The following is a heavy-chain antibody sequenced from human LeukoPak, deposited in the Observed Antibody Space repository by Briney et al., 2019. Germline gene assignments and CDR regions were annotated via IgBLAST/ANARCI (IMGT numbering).Heavy chain of an antibody. CDR3: ARNYYGSGSFYVHN. CDR1: GYSISSGYY. V-gene: IGHV4-38-2*02. CDR2: IYHSGTT. J-gene: IGHJ4*02. Sequence: PSETLSLTCTVSGYSISSGYYWGWIRQPPGKGLEWIGFIYHSGTTHYNPSLKSRLTFSLDKSKNQFSLKLTSVTAADTALYYCARNYYGSGSFYVHNWGQGTLVTVSS. D-gene: IGHD3-10*01.